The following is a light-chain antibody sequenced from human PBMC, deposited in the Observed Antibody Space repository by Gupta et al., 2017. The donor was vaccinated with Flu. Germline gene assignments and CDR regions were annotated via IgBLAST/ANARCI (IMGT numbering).Light chain of an antibody. CDR2: YAS. V-gene: IGKV6-21*01. CDR3: HQSSNLPWT. Sequence: KEKVTITCQACQKLGTSLNWYHQKPDPAPKLLITYASQSSSGVPSRFSGSVSGTDFTLTINKLEAEDAATYYCHQSSNLPWTFGQGTKVEIK. CDR1: QKLGTS. J-gene: IGKJ1*01.